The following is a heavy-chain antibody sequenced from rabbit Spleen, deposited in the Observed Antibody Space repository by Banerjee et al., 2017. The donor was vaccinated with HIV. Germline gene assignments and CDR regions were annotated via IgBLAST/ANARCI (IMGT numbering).Heavy chain of an antibody. CDR3: ARDSGTSFSSYGMDL. D-gene: IGHD7-1*01. Sequence: QEQLVEYGGDLVQPEGSLTLTCKASGLDFSSSYWICWVRQAPGKGLEWIACIYTGSSGSTYYANWAKGRFTISKTSSTTVTLQMTSLTVADTASYVCARDSGTSFSSYGMDLWGPGTLVTVS. CDR1: GLDFSSSYW. CDR2: IYTGSSGST. J-gene: IGHJ6*01. V-gene: IGHV1S45*01.